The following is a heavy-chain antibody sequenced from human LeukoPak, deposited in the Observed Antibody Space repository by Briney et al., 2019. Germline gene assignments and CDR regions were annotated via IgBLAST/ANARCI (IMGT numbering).Heavy chain of an antibody. V-gene: IGHV3-66*01. CDR1: GFTVSSNY. CDR2: IYSGGST. CDR3: ARDPVPAAARHFDY. Sequence: GGSLRLSCAASGFTVSSNYMTWVRQAPGKGLEWVSLIYSGGSTSYADSVRGRFTISRDNSKNTLYLQMNSLRAEDTGVYYCARDPVPAAARHFDYWGRGTLVTVSS. J-gene: IGHJ4*02. D-gene: IGHD2-2*01.